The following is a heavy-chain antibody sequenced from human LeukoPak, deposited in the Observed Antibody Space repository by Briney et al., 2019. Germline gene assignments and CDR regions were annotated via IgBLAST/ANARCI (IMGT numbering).Heavy chain of an antibody. J-gene: IGHJ4*02. CDR1: GFTFSSYW. CDR3: ARASDYGDIGD. CDR2: IKQDGSEK. D-gene: IGHD4-17*01. Sequence: PGGSLRLSCAASGFTFSSYWMSWVRQAPGKGLEWVANIKQDGSEKYYVDSVKGRFTISRDNAKNPLYLQMNSLRAEDTAVYYCARASDYGDIGDWGQGTLVTVSS. V-gene: IGHV3-7*01.